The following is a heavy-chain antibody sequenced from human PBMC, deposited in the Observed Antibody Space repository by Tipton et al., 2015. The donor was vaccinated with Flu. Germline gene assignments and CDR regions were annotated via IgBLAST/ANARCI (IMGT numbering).Heavy chain of an antibody. CDR2: IYTSGST. CDR3: ARYSSSWSHYGMDV. D-gene: IGHD6-13*01. Sequence: TLSLTCTVSGGSISSYYWSWIRQPAGKGLEWSGRIYTSGSTNYNPSLKSRVTMSVDTSKNQFSLKLSSVTAADTAVYYCARYSSSWSHYGMDVWGQGTTVTVSS. J-gene: IGHJ6*02. V-gene: IGHV4-4*07. CDR1: GGSISSYY.